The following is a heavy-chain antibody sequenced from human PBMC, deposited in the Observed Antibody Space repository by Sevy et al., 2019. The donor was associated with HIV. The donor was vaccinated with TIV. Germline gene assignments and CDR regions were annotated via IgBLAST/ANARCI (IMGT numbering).Heavy chain of an antibody. V-gene: IGHV3-30-3*01. Sequence: GGSLRLSCAASGFTFSSYAMHWVRQAPGKWLEWVAVISYDGSNKYYADSVKGRFTISRDNSKNTLYLQMNSLRAEDTAVYYCARAGDSSGYYGGWDYYYYGMDVWGQGTTVTVSS. J-gene: IGHJ6*02. CDR1: GFTFSSYA. D-gene: IGHD3-22*01. CDR3: ARAGDSSGYYGGWDYYYYGMDV. CDR2: ISYDGSNK.